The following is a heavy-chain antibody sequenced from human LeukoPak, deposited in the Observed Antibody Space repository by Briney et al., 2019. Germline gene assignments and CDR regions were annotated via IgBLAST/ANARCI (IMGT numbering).Heavy chain of an antibody. CDR3: ARVGGSSWEDYYFDY. D-gene: IGHD6-13*01. V-gene: IGHV3-21*01. Sequence: PGGSLRLSCAASGFTFSSYSMNWVRQAPGKGLEWVSSISSSSSYIYYADSVKGRFTISRDNAKNSLYLQMNSLIAEDTAVYYCARVGGSSWEDYYFDYWGQGTLVTVSS. CDR2: ISSSSSYI. CDR1: GFTFSSYS. J-gene: IGHJ4*02.